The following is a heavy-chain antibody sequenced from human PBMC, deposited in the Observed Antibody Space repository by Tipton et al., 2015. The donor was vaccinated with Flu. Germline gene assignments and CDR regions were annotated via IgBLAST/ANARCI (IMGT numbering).Heavy chain of an antibody. CDR2: IHYSGSP. V-gene: IGHV4-38-2*02. J-gene: IGHJ5*02. CDR1: GDSMRSDYF. Sequence: TLSLTCTVSGDSMRSDYFWAWIRQAPGKGLEWIGNIHYSGSPHYNPSLKSRVTITVDTSKNQFSLRLSSMSAADTAVYYCARDLGPFNWFDPWGQGTLVTVSS. CDR3: ARDLGPFNWFDP.